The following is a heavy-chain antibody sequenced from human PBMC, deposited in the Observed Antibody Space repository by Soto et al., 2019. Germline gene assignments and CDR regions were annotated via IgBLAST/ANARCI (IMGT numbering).Heavy chain of an antibody. J-gene: IGHJ6*02. CDR3: ARAAPTTVTPDYYYYYGMDV. V-gene: IGHV4-4*02. D-gene: IGHD4-17*01. CDR2: IYHSGST. Sequence: PSETLSLTCAVSSGSISSSNWWSWVRQPPGKGLDWIGEIYHSGSTNYNPSLKSRVTISVDTSKNQFSLKLSSVTAADTAVYYCARAAPTTVTPDYYYYYGMDVWGQGTTVTVSS. CDR1: SGSISSSNW.